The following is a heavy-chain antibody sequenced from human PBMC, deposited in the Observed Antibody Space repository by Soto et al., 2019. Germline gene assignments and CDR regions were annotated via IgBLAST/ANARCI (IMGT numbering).Heavy chain of an antibody. V-gene: IGHV1-69*13. CDR1: GGTFSNYA. J-gene: IGHJ4*02. CDR3: ARALAAAGTLVRWELLTFDH. Sequence: GASVKVSCKASGGTFSNYAISWVRQAPGQGLEWMGGIIPIFGTAKYAQKFQGRVTITADESTSTAYMELSSLRSEDTAVYYCARALAAAGTLVRWELLTFDHWGQGTLVTVSS. D-gene: IGHD6-13*01. CDR2: IIPIFGTA.